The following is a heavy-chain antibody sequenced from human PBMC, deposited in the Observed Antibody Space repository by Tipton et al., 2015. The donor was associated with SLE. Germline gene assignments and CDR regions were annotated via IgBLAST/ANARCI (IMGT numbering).Heavy chain of an antibody. D-gene: IGHD3-22*01. V-gene: IGHV3-23*01. Sequence: GSLRLSCAASGFTFNTHGMSWLRQAPGKGLEWVSAITDSGDGANYADSVKGRFTMSRDNSKNTLHLQMNSLRAEDTATYYCAKRRSYDSSGFDYWGQGTLVTVSS. CDR1: GFTFNTHG. CDR3: AKRRSYDSSGFDY. J-gene: IGHJ4*02. CDR2: ITDSGDGA.